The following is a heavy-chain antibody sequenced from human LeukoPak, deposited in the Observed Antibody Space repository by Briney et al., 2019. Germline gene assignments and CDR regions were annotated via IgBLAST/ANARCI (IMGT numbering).Heavy chain of an antibody. CDR2: IDTTGYT. D-gene: IGHD6-13*01. CDR3: ARVAAGGKGFDY. V-gene: IGHV3-13*01. Sequence: GGSLRLSCTVSGFTVSSNSMSWVRQAPGKGLEWVSAIDTTGYTYYAGSVKGRFTISRENAKNSLYLQMNSLRAGDTAVYYCARVAAGGKGFDYWGQGILVTVSS. J-gene: IGHJ4*02. CDR1: GFTVSSNS.